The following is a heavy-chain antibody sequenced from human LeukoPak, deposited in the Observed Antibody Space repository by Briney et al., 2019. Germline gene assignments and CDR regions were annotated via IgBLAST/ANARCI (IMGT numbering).Heavy chain of an antibody. D-gene: IGHD5-12*01. Sequence: PSETLSLTCTVSGGSISSGYSWGWIRQPPGKGLAWIGSIYFSGTTYYNPSLKSRVTISVDTSKNQFSLKLSSVTAADTAVYYCARERRRDGYNFDYWGQGTLVTVSS. J-gene: IGHJ4*02. V-gene: IGHV4-39*02. CDR3: ARERRRDGYNFDY. CDR2: IYFSGTT. CDR1: GGSISSGYS.